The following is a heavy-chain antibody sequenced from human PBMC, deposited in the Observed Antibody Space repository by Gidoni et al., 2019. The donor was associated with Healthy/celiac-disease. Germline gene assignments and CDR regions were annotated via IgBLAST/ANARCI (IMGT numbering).Heavy chain of an antibody. J-gene: IGHJ3*02. CDR2: IYYSGST. D-gene: IGHD3-22*01. CDR1: GGSISSYY. V-gene: IGHV4-59*01. CDR3: ARDARYYDSSGQKAFDI. Sequence: VQLQESGPGLVKPSEPLSLPCTVYGGSISSYYWSWIRQPPGKGLEWIGYIYYSGSTNYNPSLKSRVTISVDTSKNQFSLKLGSVTAADTAVYYCARDARYYDSSGQKAFDIWGQGTMVTVSS.